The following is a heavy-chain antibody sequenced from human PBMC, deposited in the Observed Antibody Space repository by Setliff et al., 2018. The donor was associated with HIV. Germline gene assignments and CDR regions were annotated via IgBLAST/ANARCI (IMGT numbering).Heavy chain of an antibody. CDR2: ISDSGGST. V-gene: IGHV3-23*01. CDR3: AKRSSSSKGYNYYYYGMDV. J-gene: IGHJ6*02. D-gene: IGHD6-6*01. Sequence: LSLTCAASGFTFSSYVMSWVRQAPGKGLEWVSGISDSGGSTYYADSVKGRFTISRDNSKNTVYLQMNSLRAGDTAVYYCAKRSSSSKGYNYYYYGMDVWGQGTTVTVSS. CDR1: GFTFSSYV.